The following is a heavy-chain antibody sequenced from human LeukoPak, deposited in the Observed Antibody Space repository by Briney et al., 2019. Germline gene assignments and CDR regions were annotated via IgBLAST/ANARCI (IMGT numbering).Heavy chain of an antibody. CDR2: INHSGST. Sequence: SETLSLTCAVYGGAFSGYYWSWIRKPPGKGLEWIGEINHSGSTNYNPSLKSRVTISVDTSKNQFSLRLSSVTAADTAVYYCARLGYSSSWYGNYWGQGTLVTISS. CDR1: GGAFSGYY. CDR3: ARLGYSSSWYGNY. D-gene: IGHD6-13*01. V-gene: IGHV4-34*01. J-gene: IGHJ4*02.